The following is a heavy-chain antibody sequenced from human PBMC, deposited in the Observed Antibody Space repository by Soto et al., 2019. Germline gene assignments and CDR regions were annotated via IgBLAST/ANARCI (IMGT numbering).Heavy chain of an antibody. CDR2: ISGKGGST. Sequence: VPSPTLSCTDSGFTFISYAMSWVPQAPGKALEWVSAISGKGGSTYYADSVKGRFTISKDNSKNTLYLQMNSLRAEDTAVYYCARVGAYSSGFWGQGTLVTVSS. V-gene: IGHV3-23*01. D-gene: IGHD6-19*01. CDR1: GFTFISYA. J-gene: IGHJ4*02. CDR3: ARVGAYSSGF.